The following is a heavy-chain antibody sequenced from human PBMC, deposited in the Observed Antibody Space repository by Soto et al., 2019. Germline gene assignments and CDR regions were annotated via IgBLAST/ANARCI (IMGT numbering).Heavy chain of an antibody. V-gene: IGHV3-23*01. CDR1: GFTFSNYA. D-gene: IGHD3-3*01. CDR3: AKGRANTMFGVDTLFDY. Sequence: EVQLLESGGGLVQPGGSLTLSCVASGFTFSNYAMSWVRQAPGKGLEWVSLIGGNGGTTNYADSVKGRFTISRDNSKKTVYLQMNSLRADDTAVYYCAKGRANTMFGVDTLFDYWARGTLVPVSS. J-gene: IGHJ4*02. CDR2: IGGNGGTT.